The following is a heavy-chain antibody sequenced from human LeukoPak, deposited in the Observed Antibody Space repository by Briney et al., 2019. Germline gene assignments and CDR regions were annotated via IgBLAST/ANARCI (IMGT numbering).Heavy chain of an antibody. V-gene: IGHV4-39*01. CDR2: IYYSGST. CDR1: GGSISSSSYY. Sequence: SETLSLTCTVSGGSISSSSYYWGWIRQPPGKGLEWIGNIYYSGSTYYNPSLKSRVTISVDTSKNQFSLKLSSVTAADTAVYYCARGGGYNTFDYWGQGTLVTVSS. J-gene: IGHJ4*02. D-gene: IGHD5-24*01. CDR3: ARGGGYNTFDY.